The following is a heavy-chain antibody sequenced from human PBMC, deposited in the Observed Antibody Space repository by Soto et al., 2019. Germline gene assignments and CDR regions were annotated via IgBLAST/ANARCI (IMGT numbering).Heavy chain of an antibody. V-gene: IGHV1-69*13. CDR2: IIPIFGKA. CDR1: GGTNSSYA. Sequence: SVKVSCKAAGGTNSSYAISWLRQTHGQGLEWVGGIIPIFGKANYAQKFQGRVTITADESTSTAYMELSSLRSEDTAVYYCARDRGVVPAAIGSQSMDVWGQGTTVTVSS. CDR3: ARDRGVVPAAIGSQSMDV. D-gene: IGHD2-2*02. J-gene: IGHJ6*02.